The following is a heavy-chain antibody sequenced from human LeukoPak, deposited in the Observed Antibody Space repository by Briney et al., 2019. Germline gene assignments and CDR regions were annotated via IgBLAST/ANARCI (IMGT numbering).Heavy chain of an antibody. Sequence: PGGSLRLSCAASGFTFSSYAMSWVRQAPGKGLEWVSAISGSGGSTYYADSVKGRFTISRENAKNSLYLQMNSLRAGDTAVYYCARGGFTIRWFGELSFTGMDVWGQGTTVTVSS. D-gene: IGHD3-10*01. J-gene: IGHJ6*02. CDR3: ARGGFTIRWFGELSFTGMDV. CDR1: GFTFSSYA. V-gene: IGHV3-23*01. CDR2: ISGSGGST.